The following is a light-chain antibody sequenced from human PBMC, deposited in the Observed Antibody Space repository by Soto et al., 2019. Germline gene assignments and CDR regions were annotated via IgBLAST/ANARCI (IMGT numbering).Light chain of an antibody. J-gene: IGKJ4*01. CDR1: QSGRDMY. CDR3: QQYIRWPLT. Sequence: EIVLTQSPGTLSLSPGERATLSCRASQSGRDMYLAWYQQKPGQPPRLLIYGVSSGAYGIPDRFSGSGSGTDFTLTISRLEPEDFAVYYCQQYIRWPLTFGGGTKGDNK. CDR2: GVS. V-gene: IGKV3-20*01.